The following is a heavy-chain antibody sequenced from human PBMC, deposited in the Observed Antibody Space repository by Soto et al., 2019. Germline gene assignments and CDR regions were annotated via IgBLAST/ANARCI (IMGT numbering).Heavy chain of an antibody. D-gene: IGHD3-3*01. CDR3: ARDMGDYDFWSGYYSLDY. J-gene: IGHJ4*02. Sequence: EVQLVESGGGLVQPGGSLRLSCAASGFTFSSYSMNWVRQAPGKGLEWVSYISSSSSTIYYADSVKGRFTISRDNAKNSLYLQMNSLRDEDTAVYYCARDMGDYDFWSGYYSLDYWGQGTLVTVSS. CDR1: GFTFSSYS. V-gene: IGHV3-48*02. CDR2: ISSSSSTI.